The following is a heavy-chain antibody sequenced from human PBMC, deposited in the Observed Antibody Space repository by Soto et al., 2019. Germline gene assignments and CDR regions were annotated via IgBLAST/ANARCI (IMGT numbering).Heavy chain of an antibody. V-gene: IGHV3-33*05. D-gene: IGHD3-16*01. CDR1: GFIFSNFG. CDR3: AKVGGVALSGLYYFDY. J-gene: IGHJ4*02. Sequence: GGSLRLSCAASGFIFSNFGMHWVRQAPGKGLEWVAVVSYDGNNQYYADSVKGRFTISRDNFENTLYLQMNSLRAEDTAVYYCAKVGGVALSGLYYFDYWGQGTLVTVSS. CDR2: VSYDGNNQ.